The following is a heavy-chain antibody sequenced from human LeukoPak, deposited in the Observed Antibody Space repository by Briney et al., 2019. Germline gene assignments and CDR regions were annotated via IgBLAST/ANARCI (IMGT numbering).Heavy chain of an antibody. CDR2: IKSKTDGGTT. D-gene: IGHD6-13*01. J-gene: IGHJ4*02. V-gene: IGHV3-15*01. CDR1: GFTFSNAW. Sequence: GGSLRLSCAASGFTFSNAWMSWVRQAPGKGLEWVGRIKSKTDGGTTDYAAPVKGRFTISRDDSKNMLYLQMNSLKTEDTAVYYCTTDPGQQQALDYWGQGTLVTVSS. CDR3: TTDPGQQQALDY.